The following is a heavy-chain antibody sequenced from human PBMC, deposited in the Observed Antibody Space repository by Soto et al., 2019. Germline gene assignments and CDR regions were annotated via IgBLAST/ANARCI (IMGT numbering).Heavy chain of an antibody. CDR2: IYYSGST. Sequence: SETLSLTCTVSGGSISSYYWSWIRQPPGKGLEWIGYIYYSGSTNYNHSLKSRVTISVDTSKNQFSLKLSSVTAANTAVYYCARVRYFDWLSLDYWGQGTLVTVSS. CDR1: GGSISSYY. CDR3: ARVRYFDWLSLDY. D-gene: IGHD3-9*01. J-gene: IGHJ4*02. V-gene: IGHV4-59*08.